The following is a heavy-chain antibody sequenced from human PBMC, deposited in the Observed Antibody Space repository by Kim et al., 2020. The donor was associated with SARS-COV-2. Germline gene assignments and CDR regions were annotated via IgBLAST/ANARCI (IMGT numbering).Heavy chain of an antibody. CDR3: AREQVEQRYSGNYYYSYYMDV. CDR2: IWYDGVNK. CDR1: GFTFSSYG. Sequence: GGSLRLSCEASGFTFSSYGIHWVRQAPGKGLEWVAVIWYDGVNKYYADSVKGRFTISRDNSRNTLYLQMNNLRAEDTAVYLCAREQVEQRYSGNYYYSYYMDVWGEGTTVIVSS. D-gene: IGHD2-15*01. J-gene: IGHJ6*03. V-gene: IGHV3-33*01.